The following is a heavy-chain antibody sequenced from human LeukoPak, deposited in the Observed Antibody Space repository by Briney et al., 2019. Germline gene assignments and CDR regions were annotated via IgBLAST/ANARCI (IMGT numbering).Heavy chain of an antibody. Sequence: GASVKVSCKASGYTFTSYGISWVRQAPGQGLEWMGWISAYNGNTNYAQKLQGRVTMTTDTSTSTAYMELRSLRSDDTAVYYCASSPGEYQLLTFDYWGQGTLVTVSS. V-gene: IGHV1-18*01. CDR1: GYTFTSYG. CDR2: ISAYNGNT. D-gene: IGHD2-2*01. CDR3: ASSPGEYQLLTFDY. J-gene: IGHJ4*02.